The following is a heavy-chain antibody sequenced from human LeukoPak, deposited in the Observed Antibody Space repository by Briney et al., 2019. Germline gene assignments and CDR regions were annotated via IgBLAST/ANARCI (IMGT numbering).Heavy chain of an antibody. CDR2: IDRDGSRI. Sequence: GGSLRLSCAVSGFTFSSYWMHWVRQAPGKGLVWVSRIDRDGSRINYADSVKGRFTISRDNGKNTLFLQLNSLRAEDTAVYYCTRRLDYWGQGTLVTVSS. V-gene: IGHV3-74*01. J-gene: IGHJ4*02. CDR1: GFTFSSYW. CDR3: TRRLDY.